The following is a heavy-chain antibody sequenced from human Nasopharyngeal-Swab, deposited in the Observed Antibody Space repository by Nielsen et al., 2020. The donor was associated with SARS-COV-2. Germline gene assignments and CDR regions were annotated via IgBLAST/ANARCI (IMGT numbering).Heavy chain of an antibody. CDR2: IYYSGST. J-gene: IGHJ4*02. CDR3: ARDSLTGDFFDY. V-gene: IGHV4-31*03. D-gene: IGHD7-27*01. Sequence: SETLSLTCTVSGGSISSGGYYWSWIRQHPGKGLEWIGYIYYSGSTYYNPSLKSRVTISVDTSKNQFSLKLSSVTAADTAVYYCARDSLTGDFFDYWSQGTLVTVSS. CDR1: GGSISSGGYY.